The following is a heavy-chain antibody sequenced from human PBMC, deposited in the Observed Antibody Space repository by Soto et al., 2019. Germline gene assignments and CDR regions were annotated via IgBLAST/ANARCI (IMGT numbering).Heavy chain of an antibody. J-gene: IGHJ5*02. D-gene: IGHD3-22*01. CDR3: PSVNLRTMTLFFDP. V-gene: IGHV1-18*01. CDR1: GYTFSSYG. CDR2: ISGYNGNT. Sequence: QVQLVQSGAEVKKPGASVKVSCKASGYTFSSYGISWVRQAPGQGLEWMGWISGYNGNTNYAQNYQDRVTMTTDTSTRTAYMDLRSLRSADTAVYSCPSVNLRTMTLFFDPLGQGTLVTVSS.